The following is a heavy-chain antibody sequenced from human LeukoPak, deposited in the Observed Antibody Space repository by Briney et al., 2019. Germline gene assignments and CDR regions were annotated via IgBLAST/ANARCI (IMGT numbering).Heavy chain of an antibody. V-gene: IGHV3-7*01. CDR3: ARDPWGVDSSGYYNDY. D-gene: IGHD3-22*01. CDR1: GFTFSNYW. J-gene: IGHJ4*02. CDR2: INEDGSEK. Sequence: GGSLRLSCAISGFTFSNYWMSWVRQAPGKGLEWVANINEDGSEKYYVDSAKGRFTISRDNAKNSLYLQMNSLRAEDTAVYYCARDPWGVDSSGYYNDYWGQGTLVTVSS.